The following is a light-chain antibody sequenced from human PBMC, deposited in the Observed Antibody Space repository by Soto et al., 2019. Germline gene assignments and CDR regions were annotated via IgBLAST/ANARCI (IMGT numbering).Light chain of an antibody. CDR2: GAS. Sequence: EIVMTQSPATLSVSPGERATFSCRASQSVTANLAWYQQKPGQAPRLLIYGASTRATGIPARFSGSGSGTDFTLTISSLQSEDFAVYYCQQRSNWPPGGTFGGGTKVEIK. V-gene: IGKV3-15*01. J-gene: IGKJ4*01. CDR3: QQRSNWPPGGT. CDR1: QSVTAN.